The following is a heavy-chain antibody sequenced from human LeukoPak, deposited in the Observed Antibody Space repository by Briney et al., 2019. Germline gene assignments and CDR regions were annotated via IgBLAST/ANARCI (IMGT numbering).Heavy chain of an antibody. CDR3: ARDAYHSGDLDQ. J-gene: IGHJ4*02. V-gene: IGHV3-30*02. CDR2: IRFDGTNR. D-gene: IGHD3/OR15-3a*01. CDR1: GFTFSNHI. Sequence: GRSLRLSCAASGFTFSNHIMHWVRQAPGKGLEWVSFIRFDGTNRHYVDSVKGRFTISRDNPNNMLYLQMNSLKSDDTAVYYCARDAYHSGDLDQWGEGTLVIVSS.